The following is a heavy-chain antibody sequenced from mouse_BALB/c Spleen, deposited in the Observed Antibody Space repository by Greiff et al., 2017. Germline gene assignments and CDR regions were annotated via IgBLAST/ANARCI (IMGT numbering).Heavy chain of an antibody. Sequence: EVMLVESGGDLVKPGGSLKLSCAASGFTFSSYGMSWVRQTPDKRLEWVATISSGGSYTYYPDSVKGRFTISRDNAKNTLYLQMSSLKSEDTAMYYCARQGAVVATNFDDWGQGTTLTVSS. J-gene: IGHJ2*01. CDR1: GFTFSSYG. CDR3: ARQGAVVATNFDD. CDR2: ISSGGSYT. D-gene: IGHD1-1*01. V-gene: IGHV5-6*01.